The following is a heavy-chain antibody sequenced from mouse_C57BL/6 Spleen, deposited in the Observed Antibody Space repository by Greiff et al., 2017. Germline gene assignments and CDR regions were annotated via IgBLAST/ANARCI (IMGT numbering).Heavy chain of an antibody. D-gene: IGHD1-1*02. Sequence: VQLQQSGAELVKPGASVKISCKASGYAFSSYWMNWVKQRPGQGLAWIGQIYPGDGDTNYNGKFKGKATLTADKSSSTAYMQLSSLTAEDSAVYFCARRGGNDYFDYWGQGTTLTVSS. CDR3: ARRGGNDYFDY. CDR2: IYPGDGDT. V-gene: IGHV1-80*01. J-gene: IGHJ2*01. CDR1: GYAFSSYW.